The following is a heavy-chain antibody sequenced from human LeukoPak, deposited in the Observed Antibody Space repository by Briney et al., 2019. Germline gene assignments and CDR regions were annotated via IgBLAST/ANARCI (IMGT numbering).Heavy chain of an antibody. D-gene: IGHD3-22*01. CDR2: IYTSGST. J-gene: IGHJ4*02. CDR3: AREEYYSDNSGHYPDF. V-gene: IGHV4-61*02. CDR1: GDSISSGSYY. Sequence: SETLSLTCTVSGDSISSGSYYWSWIRQPAGKGLEWIGRIYTSGSTNYNPSLKSRVTISVDTSKNQFSLKLSSVTAADTAVYYCAREEYYSDNSGHYPDFWGQGTLVTVSS.